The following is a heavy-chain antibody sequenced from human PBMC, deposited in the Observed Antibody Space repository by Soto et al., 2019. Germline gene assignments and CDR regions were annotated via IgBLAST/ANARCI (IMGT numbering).Heavy chain of an antibody. CDR2: IKPGTSDI. CDR1: GYKFGSAW. CDR3: ARQLSQICDS. J-gene: IGHJ4*02. V-gene: IGHV5-51*01. Sequence: GESLKISCKGVGYKFGSAWIGWVRQMPGKGLEWMGIIKPGTSDIRYSPSCRGHVTISADEAVSTAYLQWSSLKASDTAMYYCARQLSQICDSWGQGTLVTVS.